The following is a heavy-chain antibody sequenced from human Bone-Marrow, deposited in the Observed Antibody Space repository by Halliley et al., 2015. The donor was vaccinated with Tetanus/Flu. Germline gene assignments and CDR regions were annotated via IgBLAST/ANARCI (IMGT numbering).Heavy chain of an antibody. Sequence: WVGRIRSKAKKYATSYIASVEGRFAISRDDSENTAYLQMYSLKVEDTAVYYCTSSAGGDGDHWGQGTLVTVSS. J-gene: IGHJ4*02. V-gene: IGHV3-73*01. D-gene: IGHD4-17*01. CDR3: TSSAGGDGDH. CDR2: IRSKAKKYAT.